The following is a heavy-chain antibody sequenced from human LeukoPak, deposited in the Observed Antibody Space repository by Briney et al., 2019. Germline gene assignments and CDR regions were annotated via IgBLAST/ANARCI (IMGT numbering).Heavy chain of an antibody. CDR3: AKFASPGGYCGGGSCFPIGS. Sequence: PGGSLRLSCAASGFTFDDYAMHWVRQAPGQGLEWVAAISLIGSDSFYADSVKGRFTISRDNSIDTLYLQMDSLKVEDTATYFCAKFASPGGYCGGGSCFPIGSWGQGTLVAVSS. J-gene: IGHJ4*02. CDR2: ISLIGSDS. D-gene: IGHD2-15*01. CDR1: GFTFDDYA. V-gene: IGHV3-23*01.